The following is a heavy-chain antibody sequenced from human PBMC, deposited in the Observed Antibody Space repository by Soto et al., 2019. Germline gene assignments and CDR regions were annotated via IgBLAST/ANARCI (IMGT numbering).Heavy chain of an antibody. V-gene: IGHV1-18*01. CDR1: GYTFTSYG. CDR3: ARGGYYYDCSGHGPVQH. J-gene: IGHJ1*01. Sequence: QVQLVQSGAEVKKPGASVKVSCKASGYTFTSYGISWVRQAPGQGLEWMGWISAYNGNTNYAQKLQGKVTMTTDTSTSTAYMELRSLSSDDTAVYYCARGGYYYDCSGHGPVQHWGQGTLVTVSS. CDR2: ISAYNGNT. D-gene: IGHD3-22*01.